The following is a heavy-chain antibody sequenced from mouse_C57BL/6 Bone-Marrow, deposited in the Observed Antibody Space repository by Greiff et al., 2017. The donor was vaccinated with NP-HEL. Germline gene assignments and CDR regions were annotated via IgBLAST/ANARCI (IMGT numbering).Heavy chain of an antibody. J-gene: IGHJ4*01. CDR3: VREGGDYGSSFTYAMDY. Sequence: QVQLQQSGAELANPGASVKLSCKASVYTFTSYWMHWVKQRPGQGLEWIGYINPSSGYTKYNQKFKAKATLTADKSSSTAYMQLSSLTYEDSAVYYCVREGGDYGSSFTYAMDYWGQGTTVTVSS. CDR1: VYTFTSYW. V-gene: IGHV1-7*01. CDR2: INPSSGYT. D-gene: IGHD1-1*01.